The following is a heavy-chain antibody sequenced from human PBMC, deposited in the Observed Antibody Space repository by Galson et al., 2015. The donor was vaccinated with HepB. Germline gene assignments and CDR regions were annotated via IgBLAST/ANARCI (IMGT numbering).Heavy chain of an antibody. D-gene: IGHD1-14*01. CDR3: ARAGTTTYYYYYGMDV. V-gene: IGHV4-59*01. CDR1: GDFITNYY. Sequence: LSLTCTVSGDFITNYYWSWIRQPPGKGLQWIGNIYYSGSTNYNPSLKSRVTISLDMSKNQFSLKLSSVTAADTAVYYCARAGTTTYYYYYGMDVWGQGTSVTVSS. CDR2: IYYSGST. J-gene: IGHJ6*02.